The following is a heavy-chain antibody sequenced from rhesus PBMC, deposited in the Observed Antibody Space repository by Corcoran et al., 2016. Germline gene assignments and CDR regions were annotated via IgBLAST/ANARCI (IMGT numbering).Heavy chain of an antibody. CDR3: ATDLRDV. J-gene: IGHJ5-2*02. Sequence: EVQLVQSGAEVKKPGASVKISCKASGYTFTDYYLQWVRQAPGKGLEWMGRGVPYDGAPIPPQKFQDRVTITADTSTDTAYMELSSLRSEDTAVYYCATDLRDVWGRGVLVTVSS. CDR1: GYTFTDYY. CDR2: GVPYDGAP. V-gene: IGHV1-111*02.